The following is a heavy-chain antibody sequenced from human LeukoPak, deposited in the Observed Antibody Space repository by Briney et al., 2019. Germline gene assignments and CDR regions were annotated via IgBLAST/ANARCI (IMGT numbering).Heavy chain of an antibody. D-gene: IGHD4-17*01. CDR1: GFTFSSYE. Sequence: PGGSLRLSCAASGFTFSSYEMNWVRQAPGKVLQRVSSISSSGSTIYYADSVKGRLTISRDNAKNSLYLQMNSLRAEDTAVYYCARDLNYGDYEDYFDYWGQGTLVTVSS. J-gene: IGHJ4*02. CDR2: ISSSGSTI. CDR3: ARDLNYGDYEDYFDY. V-gene: IGHV3-48*03.